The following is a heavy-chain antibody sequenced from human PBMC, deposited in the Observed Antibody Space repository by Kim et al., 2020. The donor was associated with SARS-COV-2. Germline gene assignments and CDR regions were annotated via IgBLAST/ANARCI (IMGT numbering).Heavy chain of an antibody. J-gene: IGHJ4*02. V-gene: IGHV3-23*01. CDR3: AKFNDFGYSFFDS. Sequence: YSACSVRGRFTISGDYSKNTLYLQMSSLGAEDTAIYYCAKFNDFGYSFFDSWGQGTLVTVSS. D-gene: IGHD3-22*01.